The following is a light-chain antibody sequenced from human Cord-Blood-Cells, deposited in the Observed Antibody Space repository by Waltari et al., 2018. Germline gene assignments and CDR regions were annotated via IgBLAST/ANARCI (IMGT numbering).Light chain of an antibody. Sequence: QSALTQPRSVSGSPGQSVTISCTGTSSAVGGYNYVSWYQQHPGKAPKLMIYDVSKRPSGVPDRFSGSMSGNTASLTISGLQAEDEADYYCCSYAGSYTLVFGGGTKLTVL. J-gene: IGLJ2*01. CDR3: CSYAGSYTLV. V-gene: IGLV2-11*01. CDR2: DVS. CDR1: SSAVGGYNY.